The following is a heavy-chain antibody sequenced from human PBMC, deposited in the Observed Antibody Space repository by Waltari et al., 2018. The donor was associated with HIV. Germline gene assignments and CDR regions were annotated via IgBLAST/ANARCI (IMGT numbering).Heavy chain of an antibody. D-gene: IGHD3-22*01. J-gene: IGHJ3*02. CDR2: IYYSGST. V-gene: IGHV4-59*08. Sequence: QVQLQESGPGLVKPSETLSLTCSVSGGPISTYYLSWIRQPPGKGLEWIGYIYYSGSTNYNPSLKSRVTISVDTSKNQFSLKLSSVTAADTAVYYCARHLMPYDSSGGGAFDIWGQGTMVTVSS. CDR1: GGPISTYY. CDR3: ARHLMPYDSSGGGAFDI.